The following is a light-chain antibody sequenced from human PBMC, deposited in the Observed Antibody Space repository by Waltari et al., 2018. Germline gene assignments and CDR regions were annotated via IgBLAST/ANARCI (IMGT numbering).Light chain of an antibody. V-gene: IGKV3-11*01. J-gene: IGKJ3*01. Sequence: EIVLTQSPATLSLSPGERATISCRASQSVITSLAWYQQKPGQAPRLLIYDASNRATDIPARFSGSGSGTDFTLTISSLEPEDFAVYYCQQRYNSFTFGPGTKVEIK. CDR2: DAS. CDR1: QSVITS. CDR3: QQRYNSFT.